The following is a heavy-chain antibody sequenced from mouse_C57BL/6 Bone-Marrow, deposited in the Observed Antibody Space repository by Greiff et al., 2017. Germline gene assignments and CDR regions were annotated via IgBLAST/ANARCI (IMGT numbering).Heavy chain of an antibody. D-gene: IGHD1-1*01. CDR1: GFNIKDYY. CDR3: ARGPPYYYGSSYWYFDV. J-gene: IGHJ1*03. Sequence: VQLQQSGAELVKPGASVKLSCTASGFNIKDYYMHWVKQRTEQGLEWIGRIDPEDGETKYAPKFQGKDTITADTSFNTAYLQLSSLTSEDTAVYYCARGPPYYYGSSYWYFDVWGTGTTVTVSS. V-gene: IGHV14-2*01. CDR2: IDPEDGET.